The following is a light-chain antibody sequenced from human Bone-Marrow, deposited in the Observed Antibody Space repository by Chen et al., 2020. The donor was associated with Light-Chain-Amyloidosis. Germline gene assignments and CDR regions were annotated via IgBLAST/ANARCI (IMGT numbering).Light chain of an antibody. Sequence: DIQMTQSPSSVSASVGDRVTITCRASQDISSWLAWYQQKPGKAPKLLIYAASTLQSGVPSRFSGSGSGTDFILTISSLQPEDSATYYCQQANSFPHTFGQGTKLEIK. V-gene: IGKV1-12*01. J-gene: IGKJ2*01. CDR1: QDISSW. CDR2: AAS. CDR3: QQANSFPHT.